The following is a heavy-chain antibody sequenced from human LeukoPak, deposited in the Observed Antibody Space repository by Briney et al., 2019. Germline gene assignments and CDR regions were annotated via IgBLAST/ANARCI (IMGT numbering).Heavy chain of an antibody. CDR3: ARETGTTRFDY. J-gene: IGHJ4*02. D-gene: IGHD1-1*01. CDR2: IYYSGST. V-gene: IGHV4-59*12. CDR1: GGSISSYY. Sequence: SETLSLTCTVSGGSISSYYWSWIRQPPGKGLEWIGYIYYSGSTYYNPSLKSRVTISVDTSKNQFSLKLSSVTAADTAVYYCARETGTTRFDYWGQGTLVTVSS.